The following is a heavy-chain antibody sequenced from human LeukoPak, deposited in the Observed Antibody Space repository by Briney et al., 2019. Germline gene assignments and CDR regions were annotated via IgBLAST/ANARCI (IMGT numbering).Heavy chain of an antibody. Sequence: GGSLRLSCAASGFTVSSNYMTWVRQAPGKGLEWVSVIYSGGSTYYAASVKGRFTISRDNSKNTLYLQMNSVRAEDTAVYYCARSGLKGVYGLASWGQGTLVTVSS. CDR1: GFTVSSNY. CDR3: ARSGLKGVYGLAS. D-gene: IGHD3-10*01. V-gene: IGHV3-53*01. CDR2: IYSGGST. J-gene: IGHJ5*02.